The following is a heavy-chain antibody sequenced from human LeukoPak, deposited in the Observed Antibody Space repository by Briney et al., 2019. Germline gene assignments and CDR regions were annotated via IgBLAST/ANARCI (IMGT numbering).Heavy chain of an antibody. Sequence: SETLSLTCTVSGGSINRYYWSWIRQPPGKGLECIGYIHYTGSTNYNPSLKSRVTISVDTSKSQFSLKLSSVTAADTAVYYCARSPTKRVPEDYWGQGTLVTVSS. CDR3: ARSPTKRVPEDY. CDR1: GGSINRYY. J-gene: IGHJ4*02. CDR2: IHYTGST. V-gene: IGHV4-59*01. D-gene: IGHD2-2*01.